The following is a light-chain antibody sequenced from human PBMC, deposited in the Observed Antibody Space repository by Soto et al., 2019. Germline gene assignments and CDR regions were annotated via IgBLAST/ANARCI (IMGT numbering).Light chain of an antibody. Sequence: EIVLTQSPATLSVSPGERATLSCRASQSVSSSYLGWYQQKPGQTPRLLIYGASGRATGIPDRFSGSGSGTDFTLTISRLEPEDFAVYYCQQYGGSPITFGQGTRLEIK. CDR3: QQYGGSPIT. J-gene: IGKJ5*01. CDR1: QSVSSSY. V-gene: IGKV3-20*01. CDR2: GAS.